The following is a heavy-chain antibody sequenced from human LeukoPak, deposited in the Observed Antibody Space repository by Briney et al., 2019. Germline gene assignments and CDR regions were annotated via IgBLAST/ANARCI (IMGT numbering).Heavy chain of an antibody. CDR2: IRYDGSNK. CDR1: GFTFSSYG. CDR3: ARQTFYFDSSGSTGF. V-gene: IGHV3-30*02. J-gene: IGHJ4*02. D-gene: IGHD3-22*01. Sequence: GGSLRLSCAASGFTFSSYGMHWVRQAPGKGLEWVAFIRYDGSNKNYADSVQGRFTISRDNSKNTLYLQMNSLRAEDTAVYYCARQTFYFDSSGSTGFWGQGTLVTVSS.